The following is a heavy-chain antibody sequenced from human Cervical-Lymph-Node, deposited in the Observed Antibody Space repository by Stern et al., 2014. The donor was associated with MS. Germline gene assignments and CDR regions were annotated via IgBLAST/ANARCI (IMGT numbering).Heavy chain of an antibody. CDR1: GGSISSSNW. J-gene: IGHJ2*01. Sequence: QVQLQESGPGLVKPSGTLSLTCAVSGGSISSSNWWSWVRQPPGKGLEWIGEIYHSGSTNYNPSLKSRVTISVDKSKNQFSLKLSSVTAADTAVYYCATHHYGDYLPNTYWYFDLWGRGTLVTVSS. CDR2: IYHSGST. D-gene: IGHD4-17*01. V-gene: IGHV4-4*02. CDR3: ATHHYGDYLPNTYWYFDL.